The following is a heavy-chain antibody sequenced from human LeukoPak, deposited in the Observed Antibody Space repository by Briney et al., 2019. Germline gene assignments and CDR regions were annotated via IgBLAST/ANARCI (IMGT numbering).Heavy chain of an antibody. D-gene: IGHD6-13*01. Sequence: ASVKVSCKASVGTFSSYAISWVRQAPGQGLEWMGGIIPIFGTANYAQKFQGRVTITTDESTSTAYMELSSLRSEDTAVYYCARESRVQPDAFDIWGQGTMVTVSS. CDR1: VGTFSSYA. CDR3: ARESRVQPDAFDI. CDR2: IIPIFGTA. J-gene: IGHJ3*02. V-gene: IGHV1-69*05.